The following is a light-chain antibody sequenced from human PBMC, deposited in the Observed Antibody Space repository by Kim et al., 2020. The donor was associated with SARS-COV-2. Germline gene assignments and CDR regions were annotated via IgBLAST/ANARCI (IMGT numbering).Light chain of an antibody. Sequence: SSELTQDPAVSVALGQTVRITCQGDSLRSYYASWYQQKPGQAPVLVIYGKNNRPSGLPDRFSGSSSGNTASLTISGAQAEDAADYYCNSRDSSGNHVVFG. CDR3: NSRDSSGNHVV. V-gene: IGLV3-19*01. J-gene: IGLJ2*01. CDR2: GKN. CDR1: SLRSYY.